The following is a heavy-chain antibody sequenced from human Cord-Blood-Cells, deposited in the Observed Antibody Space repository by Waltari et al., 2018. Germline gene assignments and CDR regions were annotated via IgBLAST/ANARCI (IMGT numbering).Heavy chain of an antibody. CDR1: GYTFTGYY. V-gene: IGHV1-2*04. J-gene: IGHJ2*01. Sequence: QVQLVQSGAEVKKPGASVKVSCKASGYTFTGYYMHWVRQAPGQGLEWMGWINPNSGGTNYAQKFQGWVTMTRDTSISTAYMELSRLRSDDTAVYYCARDQGGEYSSSHFDYWGRGTLVTVSS. CDR3: ARDQGGEYSSSHFDY. CDR2: INPNSGGT. D-gene: IGHD6-13*01.